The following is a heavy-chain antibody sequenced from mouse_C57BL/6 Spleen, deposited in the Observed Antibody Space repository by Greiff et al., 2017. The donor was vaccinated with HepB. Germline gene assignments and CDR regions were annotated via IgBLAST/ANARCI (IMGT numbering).Heavy chain of an antibody. V-gene: IGHV6-3*01. CDR2: IRLKSDNYAT. CDR1: GFTFSNYW. D-gene: IGHD2-3*01. CDR3: TGGDGYFHWYFDV. J-gene: IGHJ1*03. Sequence: EVKLVESGGGLVQPGGSMKLSCVASGFTFSNYWMNWVRQSPEKGLEWVAQIRLKSDNYATHYAESVKGRFTISRDDSKSRVYLQMNNLRAEDTGIYYCTGGDGYFHWYFDVWGTGTTVTVSS.